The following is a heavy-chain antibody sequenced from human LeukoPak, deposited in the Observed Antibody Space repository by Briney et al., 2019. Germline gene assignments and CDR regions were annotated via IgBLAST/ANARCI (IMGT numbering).Heavy chain of an antibody. CDR2: ISDSGSAI. CDR1: GFTFSTSE. CDR3: ARKKTRGLDY. J-gene: IGHJ4*02. Sequence: GGSLRLSCAVSGFTFSTSEMNWVRQAPGKGLEWVSYISDSGSAIYYADSVKGRLTISRDNAKNSLYLEMNSLRAEDTAIYYCARKKTRGLDYWGQETLVTVSS. V-gene: IGHV3-48*03. D-gene: IGHD3-10*01.